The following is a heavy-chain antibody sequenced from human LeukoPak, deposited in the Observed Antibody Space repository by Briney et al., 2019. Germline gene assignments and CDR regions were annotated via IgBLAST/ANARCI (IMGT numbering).Heavy chain of an antibody. CDR1: GFTFSSYE. CDR3: ARIGSSWGLSADY. J-gene: IGHJ4*02. V-gene: IGHV3-48*03. Sequence: PGGSLRLSCAASGFTFSSYEMKWVRQAPGKGLEWVSYISSSGSTIYYADSVKGRFTISRDNAKNSLYLQMNSLRAEDTAVYYCARIGSSWGLSADYWGQGTLVAVSS. CDR2: ISSSGSTI. D-gene: IGHD6-13*01.